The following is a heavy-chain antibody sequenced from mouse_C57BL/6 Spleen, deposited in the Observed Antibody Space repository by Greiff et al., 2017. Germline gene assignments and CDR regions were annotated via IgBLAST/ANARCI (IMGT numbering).Heavy chain of an antibody. CDR1: GYTFTSYW. J-gene: IGHJ1*03. CDR2: IDPSVSYT. D-gene: IGHD1-1*01. Sequence: QVQLQQPGAELVRPGTSVKLSCKASGYTFTSYWMHWVKQRPGQGLEWIGVIDPSVSYTNYNQKFKGKATLTVDTSSSTAYMQLSSLTSEDSAVYYCARIPRITTVVEGYFDVWGTGTTVTVSS. CDR3: ARIPRITTVVEGYFDV. V-gene: IGHV1-59*01.